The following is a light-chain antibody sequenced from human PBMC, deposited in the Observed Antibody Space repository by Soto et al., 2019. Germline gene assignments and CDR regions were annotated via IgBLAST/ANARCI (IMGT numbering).Light chain of an antibody. V-gene: IGKV1-39*01. Sequence: DIQMTQSPSSLAASVGDRVTITCRASQSITTCLSWYHQKPGRAPNLLIYGVSSLRSGVPPRFSGSGSGTDFTLTITSLQPEDFGSYYCQQSYSASITFGQGTRLDVK. CDR2: GVS. J-gene: IGKJ5*01. CDR1: QSITTC. CDR3: QQSYSASIT.